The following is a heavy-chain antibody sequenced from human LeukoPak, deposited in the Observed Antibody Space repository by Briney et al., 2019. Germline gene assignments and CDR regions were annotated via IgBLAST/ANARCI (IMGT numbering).Heavy chain of an antibody. CDR1: GFTFSSYD. CDR3: TRSITGITAHFDY. CDR2: IRSKANSYAT. J-gene: IGHJ4*02. Sequence: GGALRLSCAASGFTFSSYDMTWVRQTSGKGLEWVSRIRSKANSYATAYAASVEGRFTISRDDSKNTAYLQMNSLKTEDTAMYYCTRSITGITAHFDYWGQGTLVTVSS. V-gene: IGHV3-73*01. D-gene: IGHD1-7*01.